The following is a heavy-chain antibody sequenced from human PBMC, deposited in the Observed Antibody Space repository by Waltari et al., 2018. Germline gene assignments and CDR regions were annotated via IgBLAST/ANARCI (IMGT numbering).Heavy chain of an antibody. Sequence: QLQLQVSGPGLVKPSETLSLTCTVPGGSISSSSYYWGWIRQPPGKGLEWIGSIYYSGSTYYNPSLKSRVTISVDTSKNQFSLKLSSVTAADTAVYYCARAPSYCSSTSCYLDAFDIWGQGTMVTVSS. J-gene: IGHJ3*02. CDR1: GGSISSSSYY. D-gene: IGHD2-2*01. V-gene: IGHV4-39*07. CDR2: IYYSGST. CDR3: ARAPSYCSSTSCYLDAFDI.